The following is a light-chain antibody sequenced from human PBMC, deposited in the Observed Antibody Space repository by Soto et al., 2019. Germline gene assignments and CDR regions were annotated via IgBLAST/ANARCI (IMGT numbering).Light chain of an antibody. V-gene: IGKV1-33*01. CDR1: QDISNS. Sequence: DIQMTQSPSSLSASVGDRVTITCQASQDISNSLNWYQQKPGKAPKLLIYDASNLEIGVPSRFSGSGSGTDFTFTISSLQPEDIATYYCQQYDNLPPGVTFGPGTKVEIK. CDR2: DAS. CDR3: QQYDNLPPGVT. J-gene: IGKJ3*01.